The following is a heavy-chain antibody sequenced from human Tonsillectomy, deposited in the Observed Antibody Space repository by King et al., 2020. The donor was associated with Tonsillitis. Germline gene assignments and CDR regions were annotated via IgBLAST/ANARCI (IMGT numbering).Heavy chain of an antibody. CDR3: ARQDGSYSGFDY. Sequence: VQLVESGAEVKKPGESLSISCTGSGYSFTSYWINWVRQMPGNGLEWMGRIDPSDSYINYSPSFQGHVTISADESISAAYLQWSSLKASDTAIYYCARQDGSYSGFDYWGQGTLVTVSS. CDR2: IDPSDSYI. V-gene: IGHV5-10-1*03. D-gene: IGHD1-26*01. J-gene: IGHJ4*02. CDR1: GYSFTSYW.